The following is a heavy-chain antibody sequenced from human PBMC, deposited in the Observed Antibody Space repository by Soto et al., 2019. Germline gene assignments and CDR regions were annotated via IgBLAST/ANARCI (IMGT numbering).Heavy chain of an antibody. V-gene: IGHV4-59*01. Sequence: SETLSLTCTVSGGSISSYYWSWIRQPPGKGLDWIGYIYYSGSTNYNPSLKSRVTISVDTSKNQFSLRLSSVTAADTAVCYCARSHDYSNQFYFGYWGQGTLVTVSS. J-gene: IGHJ4*02. CDR3: ARSHDYSNQFYFGY. CDR2: IYYSGST. CDR1: GGSISSYY. D-gene: IGHD4-4*01.